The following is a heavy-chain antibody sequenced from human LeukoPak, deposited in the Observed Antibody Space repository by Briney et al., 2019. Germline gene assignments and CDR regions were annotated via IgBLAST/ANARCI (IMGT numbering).Heavy chain of an antibody. D-gene: IGHD5-24*01. Sequence: SVKVSCKASGGTFSSYAISWVRQAPGQGLEWMGGIIPIFGTANYAQKFQGRVTITADESTSTAYMELSSLRSEDTAVYYCASFGGGYNSFYYYYYMDVWGKGTTVTVSS. J-gene: IGHJ6*03. CDR1: GGTFSSYA. CDR3: ASFGGGYNSFYYYYYMDV. CDR2: IIPIFGTA. V-gene: IGHV1-69*01.